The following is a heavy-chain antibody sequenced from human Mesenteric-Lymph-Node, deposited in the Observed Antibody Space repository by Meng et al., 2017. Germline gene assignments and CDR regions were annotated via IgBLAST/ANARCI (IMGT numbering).Heavy chain of an antibody. CDR2: ISSNGRST. CDR3: VKGAMIRGVISPGGMDV. CDR1: GFSISNENYF. J-gene: IGHJ6*02. Sequence: ETLSLTCTVSGFSISNENYFWAWVRQPPGKGLEWVSVISSNGRSTYFPDSLKARFTISRDNSKNTLHLQMNSLSADDTAVYYCVKGAMIRGVISPGGMDVWGQGTTVTVSS. D-gene: IGHD3-10*01. V-gene: IGHV3-23*01.